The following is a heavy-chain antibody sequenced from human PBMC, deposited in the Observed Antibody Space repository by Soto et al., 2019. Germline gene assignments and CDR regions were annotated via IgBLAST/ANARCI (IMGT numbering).Heavy chain of an antibody. V-gene: IGHV2-5*02. CDR2: IYWDDDK. D-gene: IGHD6-19*01. J-gene: IGHJ5*02. CDR1: GFSLSTSGVG. CDR3: AHNLVAGTSWFDP. Sequence: QITLKESGPTLVKPTQTLTLTCTFSGFSLSTSGVGVVWIRQPPGKALEWLGIIYWDDDKRYSPSLKSRLTITTETSKHRVLLTIHTLDPVDTGTYYCAHNLVAGTSWFDPWGQGTLVTAS.